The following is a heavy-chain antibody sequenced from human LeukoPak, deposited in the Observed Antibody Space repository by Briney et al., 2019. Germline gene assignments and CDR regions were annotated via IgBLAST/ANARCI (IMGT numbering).Heavy chain of an antibody. D-gene: IGHD1-26*01. CDR3: AGEGVPGATAHHYDY. Sequence: GGSLRLSCAVSGFTLTTYAMSWVRQVPGKGLEWVANINQDGSAKYYVDSVKDRFTISRDNAKNSLYLQMNNLRAEDTGVYYCAGEGVPGATAHHYDYWGQGSLVTVSS. CDR2: INQDGSAK. J-gene: IGHJ4*02. V-gene: IGHV3-7*01. CDR1: GFTLTTYA.